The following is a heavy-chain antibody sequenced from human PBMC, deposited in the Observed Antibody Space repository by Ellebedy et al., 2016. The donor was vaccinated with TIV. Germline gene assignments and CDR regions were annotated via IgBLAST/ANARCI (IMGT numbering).Heavy chain of an antibody. CDR1: GFSLTTSGVG. CDR3: ALRRLEAAVN. J-gene: IGHJ4*02. V-gene: IGHV2-5*02. Sequence: SGSTLVKPTQTLTLTCTFSGFSLTTSGVGVGWIRQPPGKTLEWLAIIYWDDDKRYIPSLKTRLTITKDTSKNQVLLTITNMDPVDTATYYCALRRLEAAVNWGQGTLVTVSS. D-gene: IGHD6-25*01. CDR2: IYWDDDK.